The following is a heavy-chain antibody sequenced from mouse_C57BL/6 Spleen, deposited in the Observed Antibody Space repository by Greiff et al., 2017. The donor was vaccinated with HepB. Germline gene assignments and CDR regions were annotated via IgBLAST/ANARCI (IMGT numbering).Heavy chain of an antibody. J-gene: IGHJ2*01. CDR1: GYTFTSYW. V-gene: IGHV1-52*01. CDR3: ARNSPFDY. CDR2: IDPSDSET. Sequence: VQLQQSGAELVRPGSSVKLSCKASGYTFTSYWMHWVKQRPIQGLEWIGNIDPSDSETHYNQKFKDKATLTVDKSSSTAYMQLSSLTSEDSAVYDCARNSPFDYWGQGTTLTVSS.